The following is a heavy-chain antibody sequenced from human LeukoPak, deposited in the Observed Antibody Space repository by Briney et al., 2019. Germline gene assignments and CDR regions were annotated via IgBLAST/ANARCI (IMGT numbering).Heavy chain of an antibody. V-gene: IGHV1-18*01. D-gene: IGHD5-18*01. CDR3: ARQVDTTMALPDY. Sequence: ASVKVSCKTSGYTFTSYGVCWVRQAPGQRLEWMGWISTYNYNTYFAQKFRGRITLTKDTSTSTVYMELRNLRSDDSAIYYCARQVDTTMALPDYWGQGTLVTVSS. CDR2: ISTYNYNT. CDR1: GYTFTSYG. J-gene: IGHJ4*02.